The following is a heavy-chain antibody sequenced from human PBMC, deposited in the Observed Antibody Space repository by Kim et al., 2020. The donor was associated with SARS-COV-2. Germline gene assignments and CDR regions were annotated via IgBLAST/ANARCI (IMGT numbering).Heavy chain of an antibody. CDR1: GFTFSNYW. CDR2: IKKDGSER. J-gene: IGHJ6*02. CDR3: ARERVADYYALDV. V-gene: IGHV3-7*01. Sequence: GGSLRLSCAASGFTFSNYWMTWVRQAPGKGLEWVADIKKDGSERYYVDSVKGRFSISLDNAKNSLYLRMNSLRAEDTALYYCARERVADYYALDVWGQGT.